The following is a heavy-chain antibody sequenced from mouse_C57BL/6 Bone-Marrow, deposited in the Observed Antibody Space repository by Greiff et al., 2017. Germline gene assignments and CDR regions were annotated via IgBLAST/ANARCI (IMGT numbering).Heavy chain of an antibody. CDR2: IDPSDSYT. CDR1: GYTFTSYW. V-gene: IGHV1-69*01. D-gene: IGHD2-4*01. J-gene: IGHJ2*01. Sequence: QVQLKQPGAELVMPGASVKLSCKASGYTFTSYWMHWVKQRPGQGLEWIGEIDPSDSYTNYNQKFKGKSTLTVDKSSSTAYTQLSSLTSEDSAVYYCAVYYDYDEDFDYWGQGTTLTVSS. CDR3: AVYYDYDEDFDY.